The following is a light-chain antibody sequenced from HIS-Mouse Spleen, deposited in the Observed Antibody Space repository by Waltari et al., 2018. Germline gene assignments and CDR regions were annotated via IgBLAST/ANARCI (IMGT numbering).Light chain of an antibody. V-gene: IGLV2-23*01. CDR2: EGS. CDR3: CSYAGSSTL. CDR1: SSDVGSYNL. J-gene: IGLJ3*02. Sequence: QSALTQPASVSGSPGQSITISCTGTSSDVGSYNLVSWYQQHPGKAPKLMIYEGSKRTSGVSNRFSGSKSGNTASLTISGLQAEDEADYYCCSYAGSSTLFGGGTKLTVL.